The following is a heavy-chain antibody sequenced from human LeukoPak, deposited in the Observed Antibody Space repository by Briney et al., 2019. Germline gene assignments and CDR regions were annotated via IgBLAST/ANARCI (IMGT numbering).Heavy chain of an antibody. D-gene: IGHD1-7*01. V-gene: IGHV3-74*01. CDR2: VRSAGYTT. J-gene: IGHJ6*03. CDR1: GFTFSGDW. CDR3: ARLERDDANWNYDSFYYYYMDV. Sequence: PGGSLRLSCAASGFTFSGDWMHWVRQAPGRGRVWVSHVRSAGYTTRYADSVKGRFTISRDNAKNTLYLQMNSLRAEDTAVYYCARLERDDANWNYDSFYYYYMDVWGKGTTVTVSS.